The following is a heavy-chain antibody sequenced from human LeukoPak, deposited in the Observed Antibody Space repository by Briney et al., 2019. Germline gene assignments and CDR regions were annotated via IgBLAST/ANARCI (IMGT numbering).Heavy chain of an antibody. Sequence: GGSLRLSCAASGFTFSSYSMNGVLQAPGKGLEWVSSISSSSSYIYYADSVKGRFTISRDNAKNSLYLQMNSLRAEDTSVYYCARVVGNLGAPIDYWGQGTLVTVSS. J-gene: IGHJ4*02. CDR2: ISSSSSYI. V-gene: IGHV3-21*01. CDR3: ARVVGNLGAPIDY. CDR1: GFTFSSYS. D-gene: IGHD1-26*01.